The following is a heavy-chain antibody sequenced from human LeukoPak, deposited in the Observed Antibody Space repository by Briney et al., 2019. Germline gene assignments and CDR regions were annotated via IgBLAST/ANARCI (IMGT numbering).Heavy chain of an antibody. J-gene: IGHJ6*02. CDR3: ARARPWDSSRSYYFGMDV. Sequence: GGSLRLSCEASGFTFSSYAIRWVRQAPGTGLEWVSSIPGSGGATYYADSVRGRFSISRDSSKNTVYLQMNSLRDEDTAVYYCARARPWDSSRSYYFGMDVWGHGTTVTVSS. D-gene: IGHD3-22*01. CDR2: IPGSGGAT. CDR1: GFTFSSYA. V-gene: IGHV3-23*01.